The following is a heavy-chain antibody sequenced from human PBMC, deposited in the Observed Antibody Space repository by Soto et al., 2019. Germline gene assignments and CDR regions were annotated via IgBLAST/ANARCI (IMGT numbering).Heavy chain of an antibody. CDR1: GGSISSGRYS. V-gene: IGHV4-31*03. D-gene: IGHD3-22*01. CDR2: IYYSGST. CDR3: ARSYYDSSGYCWDY. Sequence: SETLSLTCTVSGGSISSGRYSWSWLRQQTGKGLEWIGYIYYSGSTYYNPSLKSRVTISVDTSKNQFSLKLSSVTAADTAVYYCARSYYDSSGYCWDYWGQGTLVTVSS. J-gene: IGHJ4*02.